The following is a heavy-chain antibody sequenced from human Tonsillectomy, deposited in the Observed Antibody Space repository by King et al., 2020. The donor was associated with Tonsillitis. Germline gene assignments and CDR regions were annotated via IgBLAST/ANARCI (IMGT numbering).Heavy chain of an antibody. J-gene: IGHJ3*01. CDR1: GFTFSNSD. V-gene: IGHV3-21*03. CDR2: IISSSTYI. D-gene: IGHD3-22*01. CDR3: AMDKGADYFDSGRGAFDV. Sequence: VQLVESGGGLVTPGVSLILSCATSGFTFSNSDMNGVRQAPGKGLEGGSSIISSSTYIYYSDSVKGRFTISREKAKKSPYLQMNSLGAGDTAVYYCAMDKGADYFDSGRGAFDVWGQGTMVTVSS.